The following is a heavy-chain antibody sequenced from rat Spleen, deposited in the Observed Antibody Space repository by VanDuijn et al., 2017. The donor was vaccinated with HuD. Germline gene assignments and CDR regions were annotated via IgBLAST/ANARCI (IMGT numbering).Heavy chain of an antibody. Sequence: EVQLVESGGGLVQPGRSLKLSCAASGFTFSDYYLAWVRQAPKKGLEWVANIIYDGIRTFYRDSVKGRFTISRDNPKRTLSLQMDSLRSEDTATYYCTTTWNFDYWGQGVMVTVSS. CDR3: TTTWNFDY. CDR2: IIYDGIRT. V-gene: IGHV5S10*01. J-gene: IGHJ2*01. CDR1: GFTFSDYY.